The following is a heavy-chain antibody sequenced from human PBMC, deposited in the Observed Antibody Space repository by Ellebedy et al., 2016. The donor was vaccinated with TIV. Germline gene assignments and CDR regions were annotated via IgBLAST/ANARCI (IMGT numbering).Heavy chain of an antibody. CDR3: ARDKVEGPTTFNY. CDR2: IKQDGSER. J-gene: IGHJ4*02. Sequence: GESLKISXAASGFTFSTYWMSWVRQAPGKGPEWVANIKQDGSERYYVDSVKDRFTISRDNAKSSPYLQMNFLRAEDTAVYYCARDKVEGPTTFNYWGQGALVTVSS. V-gene: IGHV3-7*01. CDR1: GFTFSTYW. D-gene: IGHD1-26*01.